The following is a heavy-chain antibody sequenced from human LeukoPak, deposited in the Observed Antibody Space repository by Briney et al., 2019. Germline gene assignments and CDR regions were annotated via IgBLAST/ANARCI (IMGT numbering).Heavy chain of an antibody. CDR2: IYYSGST. V-gene: IGHV4-59*01. J-gene: IGHJ6*02. CDR3: AMGDIVATGDEYYYYGMDV. D-gene: IGHD5-12*01. CDR1: GGSISSYY. Sequence: PSETLSLACTVSGGSISSYYWSWIRQPPGKGLEWIGYIYYSGSTNYNASLKSRVTISVDTSKNQFSLKLSSVTAADTAVYYCAMGDIVATGDEYYYYGMDVWGQGTTVTVSS.